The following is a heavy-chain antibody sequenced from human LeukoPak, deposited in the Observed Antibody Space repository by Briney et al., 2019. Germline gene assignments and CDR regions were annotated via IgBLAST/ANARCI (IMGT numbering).Heavy chain of an antibody. CDR1: GYTFTDYW. CDR2: ISPRDSHT. J-gene: IGHJ6*03. Sequence: GESLKISCKGSGYTFTDYWIVWVRQMPGNGLEYMGVISPRDSHTTYSPSFQGQVTISADKSISTAYLQWSSLKASDTAMYYCARRPHYYYYMDVWGKGTTVTVSS. CDR3: ARRPHYYYYMDV. V-gene: IGHV5-51*01.